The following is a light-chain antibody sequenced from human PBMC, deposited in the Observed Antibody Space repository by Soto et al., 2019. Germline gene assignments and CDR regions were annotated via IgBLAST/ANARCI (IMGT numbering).Light chain of an antibody. Sequence: DIQMTQSPSSLSASVGDRVTITCQASQDINNYLNWYQQKPGKAPKLLIFDATNLETGVPSRFSGSGSRTHFSSTITSLQPDDFATYYCQHYNSYSEAFGQGTKVDIK. CDR3: QHYNSYSEA. V-gene: IGKV1-33*01. CDR1: QDINNY. J-gene: IGKJ1*01. CDR2: DAT.